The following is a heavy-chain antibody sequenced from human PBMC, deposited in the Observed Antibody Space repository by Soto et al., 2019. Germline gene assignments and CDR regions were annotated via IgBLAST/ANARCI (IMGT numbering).Heavy chain of an antibody. V-gene: IGHV1-69*02. CDR2: IIPILGIA. D-gene: IGHD3-10*01. CDR3: ARFRGSYGMDV. J-gene: IGHJ6*02. Sequence: QVQLVQSGAEVKKPGSSVKVSCKASGGTFSSYTISWVRQAPGQGLEWMGRIIPILGIANYAQKFQGRVTITAYKSTSTAYMELSSLRSEDTALYYFARFRGSYGMDVSGQGTTVTVSS. CDR1: GGTFSSYT.